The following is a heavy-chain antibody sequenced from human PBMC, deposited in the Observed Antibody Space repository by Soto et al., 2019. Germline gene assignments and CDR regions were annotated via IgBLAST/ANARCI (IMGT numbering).Heavy chain of an antibody. Sequence: QVQLVQSGAEVKKPGASVKVSCKASGYTFTSYDINWVRQATGQGLEWMGWMNPNSGNTGYAQKVQGRVIRTRNTSISTAYMELSSLRSEETAVYYCAGEYSSGGSKDWGQGTLVTVSS. CDR3: AGEYSSGGSKD. J-gene: IGHJ4*02. V-gene: IGHV1-8*01. CDR1: GYTFTSYD. CDR2: MNPNSGNT. D-gene: IGHD6-19*01.